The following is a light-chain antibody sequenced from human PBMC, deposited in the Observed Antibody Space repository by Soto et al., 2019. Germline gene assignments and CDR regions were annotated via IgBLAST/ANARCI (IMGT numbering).Light chain of an antibody. Sequence: DIVVTQSPDSLALSLGERATINCKSSQSVLYSSNNKDYLAWYQQKPGQPPKLLIYWASTRESGVPDRFSGSGSATDCTLTLSSLQAEDVAVYYCQQYFDRPLTFGGGTKVEIK. CDR3: QQYFDRPLT. CDR2: WAS. V-gene: IGKV4-1*01. J-gene: IGKJ4*01. CDR1: QSVLYSSNNKDY.